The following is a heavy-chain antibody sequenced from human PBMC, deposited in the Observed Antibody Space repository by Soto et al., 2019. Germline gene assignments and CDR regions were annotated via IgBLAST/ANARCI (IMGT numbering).Heavy chain of an antibody. CDR2: IYYSGST. CDR3: ARLGGYCTITSCYGYYGMDV. V-gene: IGHV4-59*08. CDR1: GGYISSYY. D-gene: IGHD2-2*01. Sequence: SETLSLTCTVSGGYISSYYWSWIRQPPGKGLEWIGYIYYSGSTNYNPSLKSRVTISVDTSKNQFSLKVSSVTAADTAVYYCARLGGYCTITSCYGYYGMDVWGQGTTVTVSS. J-gene: IGHJ6*02.